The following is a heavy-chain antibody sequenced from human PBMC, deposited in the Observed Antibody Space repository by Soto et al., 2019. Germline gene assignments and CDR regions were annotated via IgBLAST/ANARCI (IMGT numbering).Heavy chain of an antibody. CDR1: GGSFSGYY. J-gene: IGHJ4*02. Sequence: SETLSLTCAVYGGSFSGYYWSWIRQPPGKGLEWIGEINHSGSTNYNPSLKSRVTISVDTSKNQLSLELSSVTAADTAVYYCARASANRGYSGYDKFDYWGQGTLVTVFS. V-gene: IGHV4-34*01. CDR2: INHSGST. D-gene: IGHD5-12*01. CDR3: ARASANRGYSGYDKFDY.